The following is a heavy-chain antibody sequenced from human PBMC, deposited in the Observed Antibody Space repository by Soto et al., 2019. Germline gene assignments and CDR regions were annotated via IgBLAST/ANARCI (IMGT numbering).Heavy chain of an antibody. Sequence: GXSLSLSCSASGFTFSNYGMHWVSPAHGKGLEWVAVIWYDGSNKYYADSVKGRFTISRDNSKNTLYLQMNSLRAEDTAVDYCARALDNGGYDGGGYCGQGTLVTVS. J-gene: IGHJ4*02. CDR2: IWYDGSNK. D-gene: IGHD5-12*01. CDR3: ARALDNGGYDGGGY. V-gene: IGHV3-33*01. CDR1: GFTFSNYG.